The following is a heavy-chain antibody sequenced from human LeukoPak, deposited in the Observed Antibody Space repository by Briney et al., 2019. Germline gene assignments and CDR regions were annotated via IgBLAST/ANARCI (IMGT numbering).Heavy chain of an antibody. J-gene: IGHJ5*02. CDR2: IIPIFGTA. CDR1: GGTFSSYA. V-gene: IGHV1-69*01. CDR3: ARMEGSGDFWSGYQRADGFDP. D-gene: IGHD3-3*01. Sequence: SVKVSCKASGGTFSSYAISWVRQAPGQGLEWMGGIIPIFGTANYAQKFQGRVTITADESTSTAYMELSSLRSEDTAVYYCARMEGSGDFWSGYQRADGFDPWGQGTLVTVSS.